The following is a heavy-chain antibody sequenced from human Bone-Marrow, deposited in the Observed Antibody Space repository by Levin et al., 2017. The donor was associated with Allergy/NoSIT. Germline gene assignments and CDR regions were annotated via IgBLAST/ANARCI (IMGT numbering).Heavy chain of an antibody. J-gene: IGHJ5*02. D-gene: IGHD2-15*01. V-gene: IGHV4-4*07. CDR3: ARVGELGYCSGGSCYSYNWFDP. CDR1: GGSISSYY. CDR2: IYTSGST. Sequence: GSLRLSCTVSGGSISSYYWSWIRQPAGKGLEWIGRIYTSGSTNYNPSLKSRVTMSVDTSKNQFSLKLSSVTAADTAVYYCARVGELGYCSGGSCYSYNWFDPWGQGTLVTVSS.